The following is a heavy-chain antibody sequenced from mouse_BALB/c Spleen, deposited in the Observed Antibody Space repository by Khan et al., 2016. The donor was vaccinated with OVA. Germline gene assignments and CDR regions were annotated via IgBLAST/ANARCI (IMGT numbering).Heavy chain of an antibody. CDR1: GFNIKDTY. CDR2: IDPANGNP. J-gene: IGHJ3*01. Sequence: MQLEESGTELVKPGASVKLSCTASGFNIKDTYIHWVKQRPEQGLEWIGRIDPANGNPKYDPKFQGKATLTADTSSNTAYLQLSSLTSEDTAVYYCARDYWDVFAYWGQGTLVTVSA. CDR3: ARDYWDVFAY. D-gene: IGHD4-1*01. V-gene: IGHV14-3*02.